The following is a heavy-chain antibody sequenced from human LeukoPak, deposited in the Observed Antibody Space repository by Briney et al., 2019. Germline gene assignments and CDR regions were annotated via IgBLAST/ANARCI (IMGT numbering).Heavy chain of an antibody. Sequence: GGPLRLSCAASGFTFSSYAMSWVRQAPGKGLEWVSAISGSGGSTYYADSVKGRFTISRDNSKNTLYLQMNSLRAEDTAVYYCAKDTDPDYYGSGSYDYWGQGTLVTVSS. CDR1: GFTFSSYA. V-gene: IGHV3-23*01. CDR3: AKDTDPDYYGSGSYDY. CDR2: ISGSGGST. J-gene: IGHJ4*02. D-gene: IGHD3-10*01.